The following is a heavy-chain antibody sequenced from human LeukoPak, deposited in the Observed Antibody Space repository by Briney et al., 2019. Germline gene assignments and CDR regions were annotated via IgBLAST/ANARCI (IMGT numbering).Heavy chain of an antibody. D-gene: IGHD5-24*01. J-gene: IGHJ4*02. CDR2: IIPIFGTA. Sequence: EASVKVSCKASGGTFSSYAISWVRQAPGQGLVWMGGIIPIFGTANYAQKFQGRVTITADESTSTAYMELSSLRSEDTAVYYCARGPGLHGYNYWGQGTLVTVSS. V-gene: IGHV1-69*13. CDR3: ARGPGLHGYNY. CDR1: GGTFSSYA.